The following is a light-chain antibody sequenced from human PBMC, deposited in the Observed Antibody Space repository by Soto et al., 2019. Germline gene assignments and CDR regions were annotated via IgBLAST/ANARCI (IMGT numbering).Light chain of an antibody. V-gene: IGKV1-9*01. J-gene: IGKJ5*01. CDR3: QQLSPYPIT. CDR1: QGISSY. CDR2: AAS. Sequence: DIQMTQSPSFLSASVGDRFTITCRASQGISSYLSWYQQNPGKAPKLLIYAASTLQSGVPSRFSGSGSGTEFTLTISSLQPEDFATYYCQQLSPYPITFGQGTRLEIK.